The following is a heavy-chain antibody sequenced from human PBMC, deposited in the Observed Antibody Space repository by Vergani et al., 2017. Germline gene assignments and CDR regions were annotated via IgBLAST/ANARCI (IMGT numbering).Heavy chain of an antibody. CDR3: ARTESFILRYFHWAL. D-gene: IGHD3-9*01. Sequence: QLHLQESGPGLVKPSETLSLTCTVSGGSITSSSYYWGWIRQPPGKGLEWIGNIYHSGGAYYNPSLTGRVTISVDTSKNQFSLDVTSVTAADTAIYFCARTESFILRYFHWALWGQGTLVTVSS. J-gene: IGHJ4*02. CDR2: IYHSGGA. CDR1: GGSITSSSYY. V-gene: IGHV4-39*01.